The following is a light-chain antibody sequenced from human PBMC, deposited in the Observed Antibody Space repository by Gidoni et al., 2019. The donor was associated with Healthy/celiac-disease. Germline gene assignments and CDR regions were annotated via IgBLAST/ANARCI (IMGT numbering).Light chain of an antibody. CDR2: DAS. CDR1: QSVSSY. Sequence: EIVLTHSPATLALSPGERATLSCRASQSVSSYLAWYQQKPGQATRLLIDDASNRATGIPARFSGSGSGTDFTLTISSLEPEDVAVYYCQQRSNWPPLTFGGGTKVEIK. V-gene: IGKV3-11*01. J-gene: IGKJ4*01. CDR3: QQRSNWPPLT.